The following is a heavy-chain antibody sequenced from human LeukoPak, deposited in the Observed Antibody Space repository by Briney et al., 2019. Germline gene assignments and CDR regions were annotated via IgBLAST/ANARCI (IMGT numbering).Heavy chain of an antibody. J-gene: IGHJ2*01. CDR2: IYSGGST. CDR3: ARDSRWGSYWYFDL. Sequence: GGPLRVSCAASGFTVSDNYMSWVRQAPGKGLEWVSVIYSGGSTYYADSVKVRFTISRDSSKNTLYLQMNSLRAEDPAVYYCARDSRWGSYWYFDLWGRGTLVTVSS. V-gene: IGHV3-66*01. CDR1: GFTVSDNY. D-gene: IGHD3-16*01.